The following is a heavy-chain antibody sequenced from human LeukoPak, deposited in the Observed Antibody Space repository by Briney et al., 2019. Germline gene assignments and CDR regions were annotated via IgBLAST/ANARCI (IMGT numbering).Heavy chain of an antibody. D-gene: IGHD6-6*01. CDR2: IKSKTDGGTT. V-gene: IGHV3-15*01. J-gene: IGHJ4*02. CDR3: TGPGEYSSSSVIDY. CDR1: GFTFSNAW. Sequence: GGSLRLSCAASGFTFSNAWMSWVRQAPGKGLEWVGRIKSKTDGGTTDYAAPVKGRFTISRDDSKNTLYLQMNSLKTEDTAVYYCTGPGEYSSSSVIDYWGQGTLVAVSS.